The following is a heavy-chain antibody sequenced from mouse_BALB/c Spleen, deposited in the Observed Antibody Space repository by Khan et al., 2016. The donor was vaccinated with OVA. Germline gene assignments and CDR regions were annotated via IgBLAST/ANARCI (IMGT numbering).Heavy chain of an antibody. J-gene: IGHJ2*01. CDR3: ARSNRDFDY. CDR2: MNTYTGEP. Sequence: QIQLVQSGPELKKPGETVKISCKASRYTFTNYVMNWVKQAPGKGLKWMGWMNTYTGEPTYSDDFKGRFAFSLATSASTAYLQINNLKNEDTATYFCARSNRDFDYWGQGTTLTVSS. V-gene: IGHV9-3-1*01. CDR1: RYTFTNYV. D-gene: IGHD2-5*01.